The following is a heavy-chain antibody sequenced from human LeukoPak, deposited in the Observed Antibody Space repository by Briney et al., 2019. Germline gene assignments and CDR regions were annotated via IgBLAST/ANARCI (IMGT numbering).Heavy chain of an antibody. CDR1: GFTFSNYA. J-gene: IGHJ4*02. CDR3: ARDRTRGGSKRDFDY. V-gene: IGHV3-21*01. CDR2: ISSSSSYI. Sequence: GGSLRLSCAASGFTFSNYAMSWVSQAPGKGLEWVSSISSSSSYIYYADSVKGRFTISRDNAKNSLYLQMNSLRAEDTAVYYCARDRTRGGSKRDFDYWGQGTLVTVSS. D-gene: IGHD3-16*01.